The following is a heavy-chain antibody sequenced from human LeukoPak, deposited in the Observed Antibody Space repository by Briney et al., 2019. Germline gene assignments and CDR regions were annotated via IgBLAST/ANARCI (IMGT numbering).Heavy chain of an antibody. D-gene: IGHD3-22*01. Sequence: SETLSLTCAVYGGSFSGYYWSWIRQPPGKGLEWIGEIDHSGSTNYNPSLKSRVTISVDTSKNQFSLKLTSVTAADTAVYYCARDLYPYYYDSSGYYYGYWGQGTLVTVSS. V-gene: IGHV4-34*01. CDR3: ARDLYPYYYDSSGYYYGY. CDR2: IDHSGST. J-gene: IGHJ4*02. CDR1: GGSFSGYY.